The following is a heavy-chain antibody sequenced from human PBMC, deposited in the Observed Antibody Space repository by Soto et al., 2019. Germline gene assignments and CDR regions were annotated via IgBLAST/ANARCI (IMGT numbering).Heavy chain of an antibody. CDR3: ARVDEIAARYDAFDI. D-gene: IGHD6-6*01. J-gene: IGHJ3*02. Sequence: QVQLQESGPGLVKPSQTLSLTCTVSGGSISSGGYYWSWIRQHPGKGLEWIGYIYYSGSTYYNQSIKSRVTISVDTSKNHFSLKLSSVTAADTAVYYCARVDEIAARYDAFDIWGQGTMVTVSS. CDR2: IYYSGST. CDR1: GGSISSGGYY. V-gene: IGHV4-31*03.